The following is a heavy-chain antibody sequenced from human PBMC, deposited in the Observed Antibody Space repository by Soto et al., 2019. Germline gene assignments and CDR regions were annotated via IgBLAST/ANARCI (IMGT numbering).Heavy chain of an antibody. J-gene: IGHJ6*03. CDR2: MYYSGSF. Sequence: SETLSLTCTVSGGSISGGGSYWSWIRQRPGKGLEWIGYMYYSGSFYYNPSLKGRVMISSDTPKNQFSLSVSSVTAADTAVYYCARIEALGYCSSTSCYTYYYMDVWGKGTTVTVSS. CDR3: ARIEALGYCSSTSCYTYYYMDV. V-gene: IGHV4-30-4*08. CDR1: GGSISGGGSY. D-gene: IGHD2-2*02.